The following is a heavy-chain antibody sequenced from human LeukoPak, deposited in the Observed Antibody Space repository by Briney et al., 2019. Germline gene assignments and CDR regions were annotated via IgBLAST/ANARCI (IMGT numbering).Heavy chain of an antibody. J-gene: IGHJ6*02. V-gene: IGHV4-59*01. D-gene: IGHD3-9*01. CDR1: GGSISSYY. Sequence: SSETLSLTCTVSGGSISSYYWSWIRQPPGKGLEWIGYIYYSGSTNYNPSLKSRVTISVDTSKNQFSLKLSSVTAADTAVYYCARMVGGTTISHDCYYYGMDVWGQGTTVTVSS. CDR2: IYYSGST. CDR3: ARMVGGTTISHDCYYYGMDV.